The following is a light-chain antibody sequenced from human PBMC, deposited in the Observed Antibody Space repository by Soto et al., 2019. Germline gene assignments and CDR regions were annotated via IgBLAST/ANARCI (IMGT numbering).Light chain of an antibody. J-gene: IGKJ2*03. CDR2: KPS. V-gene: IGKV1-5*03. CDR3: HHYYSSSRS. Sequence: DIQMTQSPSTLSASIGDRVTITCRASQSIDSWLAWYQQKSGKAPTLLIYKPSTLQTGVPSRFSASGSGTEFTLTISSLQPDDFATDYCHHYYSSSRSFGQGTKV. CDR1: QSIDSW.